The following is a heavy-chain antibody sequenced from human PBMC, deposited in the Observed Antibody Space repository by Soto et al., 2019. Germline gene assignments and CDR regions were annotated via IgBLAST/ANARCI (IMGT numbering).Heavy chain of an antibody. CDR1: GFTFSSYG. D-gene: IGHD4-17*01. Sequence: QVQLVESGGGVVQPGRSLRLSCAASGFTFSSYGMHWVRQAPGKGLEWVAVVSYDGSDKYYADSVKGRFIISRDNSRNTRYREMNSLTPEYPVVYDCAKRPHGDYGSIYYFYGKDVWGQGTTVTVSS. J-gene: IGHJ6*02. CDR2: VSYDGSDK. CDR3: AKRPHGDYGSIYYFYGKDV. V-gene: IGHV3-30*18.